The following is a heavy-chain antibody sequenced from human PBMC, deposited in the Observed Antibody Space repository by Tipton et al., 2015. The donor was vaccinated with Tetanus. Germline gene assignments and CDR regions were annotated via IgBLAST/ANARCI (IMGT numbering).Heavy chain of an antibody. Sequence: TLSLTCTVSGGSIGSYYWSWIRQPAGKGLEWIGRIYTSGSTNYNPSLKSRVTISLATSEHQFSLTLSSVTAADTAVYYCARHSAMPAAIVYYAMDVWGQGTTVTVSS. J-gene: IGHJ6*02. V-gene: IGHV4-4*07. CDR3: ARHSAMPAAIVYYAMDV. D-gene: IGHD2-2*02. CDR1: GGSIGSYY. CDR2: IYTSGST.